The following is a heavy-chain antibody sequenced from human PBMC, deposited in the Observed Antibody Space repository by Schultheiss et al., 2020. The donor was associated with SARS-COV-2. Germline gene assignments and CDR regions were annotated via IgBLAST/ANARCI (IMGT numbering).Heavy chain of an antibody. J-gene: IGHJ4*02. Sequence: GESLKISCAASGFTFSSYAMHWVRQAPGKGLEWVAVISYDGSNKYYADSVKGRFTISRDNSKNTLYLQMNSLRAEDTAVYYCARGYSSGSDYWGQGTLVTVSS. CDR2: ISYDGSNK. CDR1: GFTFSSYA. D-gene: IGHD6-19*01. CDR3: ARGYSSGSDY. V-gene: IGHV3-30*04.